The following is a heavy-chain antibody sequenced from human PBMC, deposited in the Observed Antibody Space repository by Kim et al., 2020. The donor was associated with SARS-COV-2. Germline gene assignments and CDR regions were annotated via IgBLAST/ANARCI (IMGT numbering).Heavy chain of an antibody. V-gene: IGHV4-39*01. CDR2: T. Sequence: TYHTPALSVRVTISVDTSKNQFSRKLSSVTAADTAVYYCASQVVVAAFDYWGQGTLVTVSS. D-gene: IGHD2-15*01. CDR3: ASQVVVAAFDY. J-gene: IGHJ4*02.